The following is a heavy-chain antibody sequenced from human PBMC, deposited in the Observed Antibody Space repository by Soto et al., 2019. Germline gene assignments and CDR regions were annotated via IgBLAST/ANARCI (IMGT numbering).Heavy chain of an antibody. CDR2: INPNSGGT. Sequence: GASVKVSCKASGYTFTGYYMHWARQAPGQGLEWMGWINPNSGGTNYAQKFQGWVTMTRDTSISTAYMELSRLRSDDTAVYYCARDSGTYYDFWSGPVGYYYYYYMDVWRKGTTVTVSS. CDR1: GYTFTGYY. V-gene: IGHV1-2*04. D-gene: IGHD3-3*01. J-gene: IGHJ6*03. CDR3: ARDSGTYYDFWSGPVGYYYYYYMDV.